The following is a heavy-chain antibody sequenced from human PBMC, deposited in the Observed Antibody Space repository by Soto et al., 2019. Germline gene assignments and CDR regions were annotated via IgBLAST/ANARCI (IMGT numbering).Heavy chain of an antibody. D-gene: IGHD3-22*01. Sequence: SGPTLVNPTQTLTLTCTFSGFSLSTSGMRVSWIRQPPGKALEWLALIDWDDDKYYSTSLKTRLTISKDTSKNQVVLTMTNMDPVDTATYYCARTYDSSGYYPYYFDYWGQGTLVTVSS. CDR3: ARTYDSSGYYPYYFDY. V-gene: IGHV2-70*01. CDR2: IDWDDDK. J-gene: IGHJ4*02. CDR1: GFSLSTSGMR.